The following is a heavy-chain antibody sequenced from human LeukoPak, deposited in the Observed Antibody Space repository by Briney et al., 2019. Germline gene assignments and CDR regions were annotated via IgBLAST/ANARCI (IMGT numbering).Heavy chain of an antibody. V-gene: IGHV3-33*01. CDR2: IWYDGSNK. Sequence: PGGSLRLSCAASGFTFSSYGMHWVRQAPGKGLEWVAVIWYDGSNKYYADSVKGRFTISRDNAKNSLYLQMNSLRAEDTAVYYCARMSYPANYYYYGMDVWGQGTTVTVSS. CDR1: GFTFSSYG. J-gene: IGHJ6*02. D-gene: IGHD1-26*01. CDR3: ARMSYPANYYYYGMDV.